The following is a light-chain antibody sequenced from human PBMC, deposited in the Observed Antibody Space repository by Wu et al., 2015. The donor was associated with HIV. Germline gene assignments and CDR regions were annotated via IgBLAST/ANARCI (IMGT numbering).Light chain of an antibody. V-gene: IGKV1-5*03. J-gene: IGKJ4*01. Sequence: DIQMTQSPFTLSASVGDRVTITCRASQSISIWLAWYQQKPGKVPKLLIYKASTLESGVPSRFSGSGSGTEFTLTISSLQPDDFATYYCQQHKSYPLTFGGGTKVRSN. CDR2: KAS. CDR1: QSISIW. CDR3: QQHKSYPLT.